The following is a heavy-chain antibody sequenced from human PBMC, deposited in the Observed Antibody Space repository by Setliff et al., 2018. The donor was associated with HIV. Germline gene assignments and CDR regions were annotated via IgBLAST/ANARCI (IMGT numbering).Heavy chain of an antibody. CDR1: GAFRNIQW. D-gene: IGHD1-1*01. J-gene: IGHJ4*02. Sequence: SETLSLTCTVSGAFRNIQWWTWMRQSPGLGLQWIGSIHHSGSTYYDPSLKNRVTLSVDTSNNQVSLTLTSVTAADTAVYYCAKQPGGHSFFDLWGQGILVTVSS. V-gene: IGHV4-59*11. CDR3: AKQPGGHSFFDL. CDR2: IHHSGST.